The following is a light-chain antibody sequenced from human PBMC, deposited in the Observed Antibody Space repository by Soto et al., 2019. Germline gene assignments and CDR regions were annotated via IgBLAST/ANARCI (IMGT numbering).Light chain of an antibody. CDR3: NSYTSTFTWV. Sequence: QSALTQPASVSGSPGQSITISCTGTSSDAGGHNFVSWYQHHPGKAPKLMIYEVTHRPSGISDRFSGSKSGNTASLTISGLQAEDEADYYCNSYTSTFTWVFGGGTKLTVL. CDR1: SSDAGGHNF. V-gene: IGLV2-14*01. CDR2: EVT. J-gene: IGLJ3*02.